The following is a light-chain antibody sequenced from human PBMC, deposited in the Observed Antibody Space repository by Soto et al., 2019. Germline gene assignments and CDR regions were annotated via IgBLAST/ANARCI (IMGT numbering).Light chain of an antibody. CDR1: SSNIGAGYD. Sequence: QAVVTQPPSVSGAPGQRVTISCTGSSSNIGAGYDVHWYQQLPGRAPKLLIYGNTNRPSGVPDRFSGSKSGTSASLAITGLRAEDGADYYCLSFDSSLSVVFGGGTKVTVL. V-gene: IGLV1-40*01. CDR2: GNT. J-gene: IGLJ2*01. CDR3: LSFDSSLSVV.